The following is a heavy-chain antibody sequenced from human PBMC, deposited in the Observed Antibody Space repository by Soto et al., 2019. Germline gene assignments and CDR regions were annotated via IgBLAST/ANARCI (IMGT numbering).Heavy chain of an antibody. Sequence: SETLSLTCTVSGGSISSYYWSWIRQPPGKGLEWIGYIYYSGSTNYNPSLKSRVTISVDTSKNQFSLKLSSVTAADTAVYYCARVVRGVVIYQYFDYWGQGTLVTVSS. J-gene: IGHJ4*02. CDR1: GGSISSYY. CDR2: IYYSGST. D-gene: IGHD3-3*01. CDR3: ARVVRGVVIYQYFDY. V-gene: IGHV4-59*12.